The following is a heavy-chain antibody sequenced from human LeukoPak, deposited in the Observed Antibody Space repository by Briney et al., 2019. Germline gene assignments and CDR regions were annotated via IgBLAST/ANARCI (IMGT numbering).Heavy chain of an antibody. CDR2: TNPNSGGT. CDR3: ARDWWAITMVRGVKDVSWFDP. J-gene: IGHJ5*02. Sequence: ASVKVSCKASGYTFTGYYMHWVRQAPGQGLEWMGWTNPNSGGTNYAQKFQGRVTMTRDTSISTAYMELSRLRSDDTAVYYCARDWWAITMVRGVKDVSWFDPWGQGTLVTVSS. D-gene: IGHD3-10*01. V-gene: IGHV1-2*02. CDR1: GYTFTGYY.